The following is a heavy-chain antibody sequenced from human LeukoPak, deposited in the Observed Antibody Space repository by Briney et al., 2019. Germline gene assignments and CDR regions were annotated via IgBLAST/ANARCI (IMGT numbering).Heavy chain of an antibody. Sequence: PGGSLRLSSAASGFTFSSYWMSWVRQAPGKGLEWVANINQDGSEKYYVDSVKGRFTISRDNAKNSLYLQMNSLRAEDTAVYYCARARYYDSSGYYSYWGQGTLVTVSS. CDR3: ARARYYDSSGYYSY. CDR2: INQDGSEK. V-gene: IGHV3-7*05. CDR1: GFTFSSYW. J-gene: IGHJ4*02. D-gene: IGHD3-22*01.